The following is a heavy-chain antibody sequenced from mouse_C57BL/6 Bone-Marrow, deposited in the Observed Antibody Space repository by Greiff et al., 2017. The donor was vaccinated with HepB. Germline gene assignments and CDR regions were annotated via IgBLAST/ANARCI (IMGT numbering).Heavy chain of an antibody. CDR1: GYAFTNYL. CDR2: INPGSGGT. Sequence: QVQLKESGAELVRPGTSVTVSCKASGYAFTNYLIEWVKQRPGQGLEWIGVINPGSGGTNYTEKFKGKATLTEDKSSSTAYMQLSSLTSEDSAVYCCARTGDYDVWFAYWGQGTLVTVSA. V-gene: IGHV1-54*01. J-gene: IGHJ3*01. CDR3: ARTGDYDVWFAY. D-gene: IGHD2-4*01.